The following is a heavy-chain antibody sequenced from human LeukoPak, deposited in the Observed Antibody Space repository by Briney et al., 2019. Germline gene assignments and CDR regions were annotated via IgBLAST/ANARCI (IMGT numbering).Heavy chain of an antibody. CDR2: INPSDGST. D-gene: IGHD3-22*01. J-gene: IGHJ4*02. V-gene: IGHV1-46*01. CDR3: AARDYYDSSGYN. CDR1: GYTFTSYY. Sequence: ASVKVSCKASGYTFTSYYMHWVRQAPGQGLEWMGIINPSDGSTNYAQRFQGRVTMTRDTSTTTVYMELRSLRSDDTAVYYCAARDYYDSSGYNWGQGALVTVSS.